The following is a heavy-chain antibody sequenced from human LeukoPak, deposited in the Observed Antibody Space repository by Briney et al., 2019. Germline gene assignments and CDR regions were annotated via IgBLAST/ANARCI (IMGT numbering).Heavy chain of an antibody. CDR2: ISTSSSYI. V-gene: IGHV3-21*04. Sequence: GGSLRLSCAASGFTFSSYSMNWVRQAPGKGLEWVSSISTSSSYIYYADSVKGRFTISRDNSKNTLYMQMNSLRAEDTAVYYCARADSVYRYGDTYYFDYWGQGTLVTVSS. D-gene: IGHD3-16*02. CDR3: ARADSVYRYGDTYYFDY. CDR1: GFTFSSYS. J-gene: IGHJ4*02.